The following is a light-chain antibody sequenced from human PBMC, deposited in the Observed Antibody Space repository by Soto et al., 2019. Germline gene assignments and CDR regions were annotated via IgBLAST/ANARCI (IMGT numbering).Light chain of an antibody. V-gene: IGLV2-14*01. CDR1: SSDVGGYNY. CDR3: SSYTSSSTLV. J-gene: IGLJ2*01. CDR2: DVS. Sequence: QSVLTQPASVSGSPGQSITISCTGTSSDVGGYNYVSWYQQHPGKAPKLMIYDVSNRPSGVSNRFSGSKSGNTASLTISGLQAEDEADYLCSSYTSSSTLVFGGGTQLTVL.